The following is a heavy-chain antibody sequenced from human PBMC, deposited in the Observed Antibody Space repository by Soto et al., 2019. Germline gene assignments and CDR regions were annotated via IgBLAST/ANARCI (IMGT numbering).Heavy chain of an antibody. CDR3: VRYCSGGSCPDAFDI. V-gene: IGHV3-73*01. J-gene: IGHJ3*02. D-gene: IGHD2-15*01. Sequence: TGGSLRLSCVASGFTFSGSAMHWVRQASEKRLEWVGRIRSKANSDATAYGASVKGRFTISRDDSKNTAYLQMNSLKTEDTAVYYCVRYCSGGSCPDAFDIWGQGTMVTVS. CDR2: IRSKANSDAT. CDR1: GFTFSGSA.